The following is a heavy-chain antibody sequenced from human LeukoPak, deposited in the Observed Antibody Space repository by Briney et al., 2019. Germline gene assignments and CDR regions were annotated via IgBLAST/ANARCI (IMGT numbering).Heavy chain of an antibody. CDR1: GGSISSGGYY. CDR3: ARGLVVVPAASGLNWLDP. J-gene: IGHJ5*02. V-gene: IGHV4-30-2*01. D-gene: IGHD2-2*01. Sequence: SETLSLTCTVSGGSISSGGYYWSWIRQPPGKGLEWIGYIYHSGSTYYNPSLKSRVTISVDRSKNQFSLKLSSVTAADTAVYYCARGLVVVPAASGLNWLDPWGQGTLVTVSS. CDR2: IYHSGST.